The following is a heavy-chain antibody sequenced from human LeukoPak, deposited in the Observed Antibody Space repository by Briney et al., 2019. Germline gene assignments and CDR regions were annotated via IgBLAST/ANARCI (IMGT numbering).Heavy chain of an antibody. J-gene: IGHJ4*02. Sequence: SETLSLTCTVSGGSISSSSYYWGWIRQPPGKGLEWIGSIYYSGSTYYNPSLKSRVTISVDTSKNQFSLKLSSVTAADTAVYYCARPSAYGLQLFDYWGQGTLVTVSS. CDR1: GGSISSSSYY. CDR3: ARPSAYGLQLFDY. V-gene: IGHV4-39*01. D-gene: IGHD1-1*01. CDR2: IYYSGST.